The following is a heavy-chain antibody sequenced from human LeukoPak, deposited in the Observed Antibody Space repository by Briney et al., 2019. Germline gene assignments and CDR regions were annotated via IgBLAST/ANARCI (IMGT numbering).Heavy chain of an antibody. CDR2: ITSDGSTT. D-gene: IGHD6-13*01. CDR1: GFSFSIYW. Sequence: GGSLRLSCFASGFSFSIYWMHWVRQAPGKGLVWVSRITSDGSTTNYADSVEGRFTISRDNAKNTLFLQMNSLRAEDTAMYYCARDQGFISSWDRWDYFDYWGQGTLVSVSS. V-gene: IGHV3-74*01. J-gene: IGHJ4*02. CDR3: ARDQGFISSWDRWDYFDY.